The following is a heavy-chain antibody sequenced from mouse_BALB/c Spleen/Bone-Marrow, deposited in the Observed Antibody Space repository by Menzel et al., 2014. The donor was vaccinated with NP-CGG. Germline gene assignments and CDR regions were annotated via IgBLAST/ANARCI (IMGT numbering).Heavy chain of an antibody. CDR1: GFSLTSYG. J-gene: IGHJ4*01. Sequence: QVQLKESGPGLVQPSQSLSITCTVSGFSLTSYGVHWVRQSPGKGLEWLGVIWRGGSTDYNAAFISRLSISKDNSKSQVFFKMNSLQANDTAIYYCAREEFYAMDYWGQGTTVTVSS. CDR2: IWRGGST. V-gene: IGHV2-2*02. CDR3: AREEFYAMDY.